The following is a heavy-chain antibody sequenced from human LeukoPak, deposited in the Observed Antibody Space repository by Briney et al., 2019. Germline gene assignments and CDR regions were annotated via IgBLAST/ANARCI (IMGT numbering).Heavy chain of an antibody. D-gene: IGHD1-7*01. Sequence: PRASVKVSCKASGYTFTSYAMHWVRQAPGQRLEWMGWINAGNGNTKYSQKFQGRVTITRDTSASTAYMELSSLRSEDTAVYYCARDGGQTGTGAFDYWGQGTLVTVSS. J-gene: IGHJ4*02. CDR1: GYTFTSYA. V-gene: IGHV1-3*01. CDR3: ARDGGQTGTGAFDY. CDR2: INAGNGNT.